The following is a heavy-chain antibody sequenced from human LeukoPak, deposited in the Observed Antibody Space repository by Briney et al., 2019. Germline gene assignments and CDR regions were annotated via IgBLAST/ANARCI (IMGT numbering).Heavy chain of an antibody. CDR2: ISSSSSYI. D-gene: IGHD1-1*01. CDR3: ARAERGMPDY. Sequence: PGGSLRLSCAASGFTFSSYSMNWVRQAPGKGLEWVSSISSSSSYIYYADSVKGRFTISRDNAKNSLYPQMNSLRAEDTAVYYCARAERGMPDYWGQGTLVTVSS. J-gene: IGHJ4*02. V-gene: IGHV3-21*01. CDR1: GFTFSSYS.